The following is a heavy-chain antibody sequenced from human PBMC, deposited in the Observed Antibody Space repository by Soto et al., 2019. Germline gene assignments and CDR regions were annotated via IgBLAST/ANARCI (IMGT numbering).Heavy chain of an antibody. Sequence: GGSLSLSCAASGFTFSSYGMHWVRQAPGKGLEWVAVIWYDGSNKYYADSVKGRFTISRDNSKNTLYLQMNSLRAEDTAVYYCARAYGPYSGSYYPYYYYYYGMDAWGQGTTVTVS. CDR2: IWYDGSNK. J-gene: IGHJ6*02. V-gene: IGHV3-33*01. CDR1: GFTFSSYG. D-gene: IGHD3-10*01. CDR3: ARAYGPYSGSYYPYYYYYYGMDA.